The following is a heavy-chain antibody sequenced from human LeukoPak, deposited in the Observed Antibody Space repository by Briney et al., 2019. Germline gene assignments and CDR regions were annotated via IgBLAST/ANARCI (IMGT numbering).Heavy chain of an antibody. Sequence: ASMKVSCKASGYTFTGYYMHWVRQAPGQGLEWMGWINPNSGGTNYAQKFQGRVTMTTDTSTSTAYMELRSLRSDDTAVYYCARGRLVGAYDAFDIWGQGTMVTVSS. D-gene: IGHD1-26*01. V-gene: IGHV1-2*02. CDR2: INPNSGGT. CDR3: ARGRLVGAYDAFDI. J-gene: IGHJ3*02. CDR1: GYTFTGYY.